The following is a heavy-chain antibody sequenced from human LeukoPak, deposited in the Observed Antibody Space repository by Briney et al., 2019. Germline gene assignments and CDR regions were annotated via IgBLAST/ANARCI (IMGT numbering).Heavy chain of an antibody. Sequence: GRSLRLSCAASGFTFSSYAMHWVRQAPGKGLEWVAVISYDGSNKYYADSVKGRFNISRDNSKNTLYLQMNSLRAEDTAVYYCARDQTYYYGSSGYLFDYWGQGTLVTVSA. V-gene: IGHV3-30*04. D-gene: IGHD3-22*01. CDR2: ISYDGSNK. CDR3: ARDQTYYYGSSGYLFDY. J-gene: IGHJ4*02. CDR1: GFTFSSYA.